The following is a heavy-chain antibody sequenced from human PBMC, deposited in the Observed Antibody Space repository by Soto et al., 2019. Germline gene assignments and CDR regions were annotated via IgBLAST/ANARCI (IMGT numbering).Heavy chain of an antibody. Sequence: PSVTLSLTCAVSGVSISNGGYCWRWIRQPPGKGLEWIGYIYHSGSTYYNPSLKSRVTISVDRSKNQFSLKLSSVTAADTAVYYCARDRVGGLFDYWGQGTLVTVSS. CDR2: IYHSGST. CDR3: ARDRVGGLFDY. D-gene: IGHD3-16*01. V-gene: IGHV4-30-2*01. CDR1: GVSISNGGYC. J-gene: IGHJ4*02.